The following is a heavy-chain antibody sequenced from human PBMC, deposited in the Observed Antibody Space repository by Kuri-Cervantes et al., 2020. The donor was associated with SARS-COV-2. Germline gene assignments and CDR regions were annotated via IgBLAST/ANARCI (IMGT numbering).Heavy chain of an antibody. V-gene: IGHV3-23*01. Sequence: SCKASGYIFTNYYMSWVRQAPGKGLEWVSVISASGASTYYADSVKGRFTISRDNSKNTLYLQMDSLRAEDTAVYYCAKVGTSIAVSGRFDYWGQGTLVTVSS. J-gene: IGHJ4*02. CDR2: ISASGAST. D-gene: IGHD6-19*01. CDR1: GYIFTNYY. CDR3: AKVGTSIAVSGRFDY.